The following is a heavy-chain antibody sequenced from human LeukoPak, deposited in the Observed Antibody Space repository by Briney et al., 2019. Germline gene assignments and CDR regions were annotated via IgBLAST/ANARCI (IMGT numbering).Heavy chain of an antibody. V-gene: IGHV1-69*05. CDR3: ARYKYSGYSSSWYDH. J-gene: IGHJ5*02. CDR2: IIPIFGTA. D-gene: IGHD6-13*01. Sequence: SVKVSCKASGGTFNSYAISWVRQAPGQGLEWMGGIIPIFGTANYAQKFQGRVTITTDESTSTAYMELSSLRSEDTAVYYCARYKYSGYSSSWYDHWGQGTLVTVSS. CDR1: GGTFNSYA.